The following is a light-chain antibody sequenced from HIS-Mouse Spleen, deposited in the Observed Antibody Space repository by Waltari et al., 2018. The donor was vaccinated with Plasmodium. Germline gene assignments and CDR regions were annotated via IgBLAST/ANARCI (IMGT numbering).Light chain of an antibody. CDR3: CSYAGSYTYV. CDR2: DVS. Sequence: QSALTQPRPVSGSPGQSVTISCTGTSSDVGGYNYVSWYQQHPGKAPKLMIYDVSKRPAGVPDRCSGSKSGNTASLTISGLQAEDEADYYCCSYAGSYTYVFGTGTKGTVL. CDR1: SSDVGGYNY. J-gene: IGLJ1*01. V-gene: IGLV2-11*01.